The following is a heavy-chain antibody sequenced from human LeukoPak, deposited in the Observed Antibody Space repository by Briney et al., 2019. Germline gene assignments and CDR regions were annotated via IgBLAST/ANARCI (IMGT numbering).Heavy chain of an antibody. V-gene: IGHV3-30*18. J-gene: IGHJ4*02. CDR2: KSYDGSNK. CDR1: GFTFSSYG. D-gene: IGHD3-9*01. Sequence: GRSLRLSCVASGFTFSSYGMHWVRQAPGKGLEWVAVKSYDGSNKYYADSVKGRFTISRDNSKNTLYLQMNSLRAEDTAVYYCAKGGYYDILTGYYPPFDYWGQGTLVTVSS. CDR3: AKGGYYDILTGYYPPFDY.